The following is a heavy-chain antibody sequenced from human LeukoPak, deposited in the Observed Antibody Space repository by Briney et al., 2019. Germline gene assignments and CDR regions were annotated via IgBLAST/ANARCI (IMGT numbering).Heavy chain of an antibody. CDR1: GFTFSSCA. CDR3: AKYSSSWYEDC. J-gene: IGHJ4*02. CDR2: ISGSGSST. Sequence: GGSLRLSCAASGFTFSSCAMTWVRQAPGKGLEWVSTISGSGSSTYYADSVKGRLTISRDNSKSTLYLLMNSLRAEDTAVYYCAKYSSSWYEDCWGQGTLVNVFS. V-gene: IGHV3-23*01. D-gene: IGHD6-13*01.